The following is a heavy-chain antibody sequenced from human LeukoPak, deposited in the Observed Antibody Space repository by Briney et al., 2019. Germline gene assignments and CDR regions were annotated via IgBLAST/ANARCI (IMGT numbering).Heavy chain of an antibody. CDR1: GGSISSSSYY. Sequence: SETLSPTCTVSGGSISSSSYYWGWIRQPPGKGLEWIGSIYYSGSTYYNPSLKSRVTISVGTSKNQFSLKLSSVTAADTAVYYCARLGAYGDYFPRWFDPWGRGTLVTVSS. D-gene: IGHD4-17*01. CDR3: ARLGAYGDYFPRWFDP. V-gene: IGHV4-39*01. CDR2: IYYSGST. J-gene: IGHJ5*02.